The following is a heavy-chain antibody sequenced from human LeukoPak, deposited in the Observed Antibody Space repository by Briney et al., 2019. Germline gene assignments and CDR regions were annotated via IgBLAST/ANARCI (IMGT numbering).Heavy chain of an antibody. D-gene: IGHD3-22*01. Sequence: SETLSLTCTVSGGSITNYYWSWIRQPPGKGLEWIGNIYYGGNTNYNPSLKSRVTISVDTSKKQFSPKLNSVTAADTAMYYCARGQFYHDSTGYYLWGQGTLVTVSS. CDR1: GGSITNYY. CDR2: IYYGGNT. V-gene: IGHV4-59*01. J-gene: IGHJ5*02. CDR3: ARGQFYHDSTGYYL.